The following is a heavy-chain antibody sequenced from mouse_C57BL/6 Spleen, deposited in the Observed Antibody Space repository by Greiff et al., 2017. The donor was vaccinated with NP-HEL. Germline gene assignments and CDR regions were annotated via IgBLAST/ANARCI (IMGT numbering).Heavy chain of an antibody. D-gene: IGHD1-1*01. J-gene: IGHJ1*03. CDR2: IYPGDGDT. V-gene: IGHV1-82*01. Sequence: QVQLQQSGPELVKPGASVKISCKASGYALSSSWMNWVKQRPGKGLEWIGRIYPGDGDTNYNGKFKGKATLTADKSSSTAYMQLSSLTSEDSAVYFCARRNYYGSSYDWYFDVWGTGTTVTVSS. CDR1: GYALSSSW. CDR3: ARRNYYGSSYDWYFDV.